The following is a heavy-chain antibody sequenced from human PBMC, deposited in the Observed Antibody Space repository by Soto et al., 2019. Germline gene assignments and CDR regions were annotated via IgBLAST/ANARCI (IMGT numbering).Heavy chain of an antibody. Sequence: VSPVFPFGRYAMSGVRQTPGKGLGWVSGISGSGGRTSYADSVKGRFTISRDNPNNTLSLQMHILRVEDTAVYFCAQGGYYSLFDIWGQGRVVA. CDR1: VFPFGRYA. CDR2: ISGSGGRT. V-gene: IGHV3-23*01. CDR3: AQGGYYSLFDI. J-gene: IGHJ3*02. D-gene: IGHD3-16*01.